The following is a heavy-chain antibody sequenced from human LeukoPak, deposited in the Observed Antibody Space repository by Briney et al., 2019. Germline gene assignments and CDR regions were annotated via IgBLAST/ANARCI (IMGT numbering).Heavy chain of an antibody. D-gene: IGHD3-10*01. CDR1: GFTFSSYW. Sequence: GGSLRLSCAASGFTFSSYWMSWVRQAPGKGLEWVANIKQDGSEKCYVDSVKGRFTISRDNAKNSLYLQMNSLRAEDTAVYYCARGRIITMVRGGPYFDYWGQGTLVTVSS. V-gene: IGHV3-7*01. CDR2: IKQDGSEK. J-gene: IGHJ4*02. CDR3: ARGRIITMVRGGPYFDY.